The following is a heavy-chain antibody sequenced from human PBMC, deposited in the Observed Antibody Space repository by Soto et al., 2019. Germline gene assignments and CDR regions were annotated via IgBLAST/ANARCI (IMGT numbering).Heavy chain of an antibody. CDR2: ITSVFGTA. V-gene: IGHV1-69*01. Sequence: QVQLAQSGAEVKKAGSSVKVSCKASGGSFSTYSINWVRQAPGQGVEWVGGITSVFGTASYAQNFQGRVTITTDESTSTAYMELGSLRSEDTAVYYCATRRDGYTKFEYWGQGTLVTVSS. J-gene: IGHJ4*02. CDR3: ATRRDGYTKFEY. D-gene: IGHD5-12*01. CDR1: GGSFSTYS.